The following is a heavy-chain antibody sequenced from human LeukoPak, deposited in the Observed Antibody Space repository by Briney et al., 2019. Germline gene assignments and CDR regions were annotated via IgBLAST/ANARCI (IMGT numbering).Heavy chain of an antibody. J-gene: IGHJ4*02. D-gene: IGHD5-18*01. CDR2: IYSSGST. CDR3: ARDTLDDTAIPFDY. V-gene: IGHV4-4*07. CDR1: SVSVSQYY. Sequence: PPETLSLTCTVSSVSVSQYYWSWIRQPAGKGLEWIGRIYSSGSTNYNPSLKSRVIMSLDTSRNQFSLKVLSVTAADTAVYYCARDTLDDTAIPFDYWGQGTLVTVSS.